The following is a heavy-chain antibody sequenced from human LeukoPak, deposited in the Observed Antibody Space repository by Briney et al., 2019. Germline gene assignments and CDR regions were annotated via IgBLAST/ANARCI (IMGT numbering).Heavy chain of an antibody. V-gene: IGHV3-23*01. CDR3: ASRFYGSGSF. CDR1: GFTFSSNV. Sequence: GGSLRLSCAASGFTFSSNVMIWVRQAPGKGLEWVSSIPASGGSTYYADSVKGRFTISRDNSKNSLYLQMNSLRVEDTAVYYCASRFYGSGSFWGQGTMVTVSS. CDR2: IPASGGST. J-gene: IGHJ3*01. D-gene: IGHD3-10*01.